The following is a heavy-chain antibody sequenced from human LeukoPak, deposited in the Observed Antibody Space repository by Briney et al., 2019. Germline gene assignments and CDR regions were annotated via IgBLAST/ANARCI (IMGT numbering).Heavy chain of an antibody. CDR3: ARGGAPRLHFQN. CDR2: IYYSGNT. D-gene: IGHD6-6*01. J-gene: IGHJ1*01. CDR1: GGSISSFH. V-gene: IGHV4-59*01. Sequence: NTSETLSLTCTVSGGSISSFHWSWIRQPPGKGLEWIGYIYYSGNTNYNPSLQSRVTISVDTSKNQFSLNLRSVTAADTAVYYCARGGAPRLHFQNWGQGTLVTVSS.